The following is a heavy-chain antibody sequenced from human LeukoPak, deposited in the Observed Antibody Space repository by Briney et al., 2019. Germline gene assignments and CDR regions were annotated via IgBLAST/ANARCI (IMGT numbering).Heavy chain of an antibody. Sequence: SETLSLTCIVSGGSISSSTYYWGWIRQPPGKGLEWIGTIYYSGSIHYNPSLRSRVTISLDTTYNRFSLNLSSVTAADTAVYYCAREGAQYCSGGSCYGYWFDPWGQGTLVTVSS. V-gene: IGHV4-39*07. J-gene: IGHJ5*02. CDR1: GGSISSSTYY. CDR2: IYYSGSI. CDR3: AREGAQYCSGGSCYGYWFDP. D-gene: IGHD2-15*01.